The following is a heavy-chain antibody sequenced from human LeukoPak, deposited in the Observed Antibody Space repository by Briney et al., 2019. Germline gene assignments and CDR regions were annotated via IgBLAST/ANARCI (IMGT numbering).Heavy chain of an antibody. Sequence: ASVTVSCTASGYTFTGYYMHWVRQAPGQGLEWMGWINPNSGGTNYAQKFQGRVTMTRDTSISTAYMELSSLRSEDTAVYYCARVDYYGSGSNLWGQGTMVTVSS. J-gene: IGHJ3*01. CDR2: INPNSGGT. D-gene: IGHD3-10*01. CDR3: ARVDYYGSGSNL. CDR1: GYTFTGYY. V-gene: IGHV1-2*02.